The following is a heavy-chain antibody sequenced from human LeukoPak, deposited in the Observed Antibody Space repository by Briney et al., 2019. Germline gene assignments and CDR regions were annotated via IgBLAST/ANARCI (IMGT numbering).Heavy chain of an antibody. J-gene: IGHJ4*02. Sequence: PSETLSLTCTVSGDSISSSSYYWGWIRQPPGKGLEWIGSIYYSGSTYYNPSLKSRVTISVDTSKNRFSLRLSSVTAADTAVYYCARVTGYMVEDYFDYWGQGTLVTVSS. CDR2: IYYSGST. CDR3: ARVTGYMVEDYFDY. D-gene: IGHD6-13*01. V-gene: IGHV4-39*07. CDR1: GDSISSSSYY.